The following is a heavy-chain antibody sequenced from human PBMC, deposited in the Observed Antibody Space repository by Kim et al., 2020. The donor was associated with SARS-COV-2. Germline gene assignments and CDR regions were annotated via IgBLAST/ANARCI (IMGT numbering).Heavy chain of an antibody. Sequence: NPSLKSRVTISVDTSKNQFSLKLSSVTAADTAVYYCARVAFSGYYTTFDYWGQGTLVTVSS. J-gene: IGHJ4*02. D-gene: IGHD3-3*01. CDR3: ARVAFSGYYTTFDY. V-gene: IGHV4-59*01.